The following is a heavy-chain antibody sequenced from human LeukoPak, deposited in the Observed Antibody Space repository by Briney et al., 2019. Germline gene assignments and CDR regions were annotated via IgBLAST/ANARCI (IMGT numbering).Heavy chain of an antibody. CDR1: GFTFSDYY. CDR3: ARALDYYYYMDV. CDR2: ISSSGSTI. Sequence: GSLRLSCAASGFTFSDYYMSWIRQAAGKGLEWVSYISSSGSTIYYADSVKGRFTISRDNAKNSLYLQMNSLRAEDTAVYYCARALDYYYYMDVWGKGTTVTVSS. J-gene: IGHJ6*03. V-gene: IGHV3-11*04.